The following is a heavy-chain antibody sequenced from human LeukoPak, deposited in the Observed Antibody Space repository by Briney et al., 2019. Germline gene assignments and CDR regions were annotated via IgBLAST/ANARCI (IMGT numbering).Heavy chain of an antibody. CDR1: GYTFTSYD. CDR2: MNPNSGNT. Sequence: GASVKVSCKASGYTFTSYDISWVGQATGQGLEWMGWMNPNSGNTGYAQKFQGRVTMTRNTSISTAYMELSSLRSEDTAVYYCARVGAAAAEDYWGQGTLVTVSS. D-gene: IGHD6-13*01. J-gene: IGHJ4*02. V-gene: IGHV1-8*01. CDR3: ARVGAAAAEDY.